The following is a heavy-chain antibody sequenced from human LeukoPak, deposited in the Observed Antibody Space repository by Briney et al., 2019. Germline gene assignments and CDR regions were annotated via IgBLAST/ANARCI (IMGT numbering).Heavy chain of an antibody. D-gene: IGHD3-10*01. CDR3: TVGRGSGSYYNERIDP. J-gene: IGHJ5*02. CDR1: GYTLTELS. Sequence: ASVKVSCKVSGYTLTELSMHWVRQAPGKGLEWMGGFDPEDGETIYAQKFQGRVTMTEDTSTDTAYMELSSLRSEDTAVYYCTVGRGSGSYYNERIDPWGQGTLVTVSS. V-gene: IGHV1-24*01. CDR2: FDPEDGET.